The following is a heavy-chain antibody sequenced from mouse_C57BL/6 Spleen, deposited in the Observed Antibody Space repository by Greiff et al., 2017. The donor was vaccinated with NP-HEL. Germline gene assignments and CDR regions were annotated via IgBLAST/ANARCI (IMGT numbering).Heavy chain of an antibody. V-gene: IGHV1-50*01. CDR2: IDPSDSYT. CDR1: GYTFTSYW. J-gene: IGHJ3*01. CDR3: ARSYGNYEAWFAY. Sequence: VQLQQPGAELVKPGASVKLSCKASGYTFTSYWMQWVKQRPGQGLEWIGEIDPSDSYTNYNQKFKGKATLTVDTSSSTAYMQRSSLTSEDSAVYYCARSYGNYEAWFAYWGQGTLVTVSA. D-gene: IGHD2-1*01.